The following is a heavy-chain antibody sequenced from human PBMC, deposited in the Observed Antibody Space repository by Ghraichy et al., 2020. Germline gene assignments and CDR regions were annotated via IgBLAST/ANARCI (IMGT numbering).Heavy chain of an antibody. CDR1: GFTLSTYA. CDR3: ARDSAVAGTFPDC. J-gene: IGHJ4*02. V-gene: IGHV3-30-3*01. D-gene: IGHD6-19*01. Sequence: GGSLRLSCAASGFTLSTYAMHWVRQAPGKGLEWVAVISYDASNKYYADSVQGRFTISRDNSKSTLYLQMNSLRAEDTAVYYCARDSAVAGTFPDCWGQGTLVTVSS. CDR2: ISYDASNK.